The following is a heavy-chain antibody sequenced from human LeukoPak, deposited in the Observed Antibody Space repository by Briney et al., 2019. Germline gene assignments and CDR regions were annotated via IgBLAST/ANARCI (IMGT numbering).Heavy chain of an antibody. V-gene: IGHV1-18*01. Sequence: APVKVSCKASGYTFTSYGISWVRQAPGQGLEWMGWISAYNGNTNYAQKLQGRVTMTTDTSTSTAYMELRSLRSDDTAVYYCARVLLDYDYVWGSYRPRYFDYWGQGTLVTVSS. CDR2: ISAYNGNT. CDR3: ARVLLDYDYVWGSYRPRYFDY. D-gene: IGHD3-16*02. J-gene: IGHJ4*02. CDR1: GYTFTSYG.